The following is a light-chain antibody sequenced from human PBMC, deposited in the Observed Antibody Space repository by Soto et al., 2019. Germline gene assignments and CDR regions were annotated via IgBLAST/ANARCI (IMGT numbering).Light chain of an antibody. Sequence: QSLLTQPASVSGSPGQSITISCTGTSGDIGSYNRVSWYQQHPGKAPKLIIYEVTDRPSGVSNRFSGSKSGNTASLTISGLQAEDEAEYYCSSYTNINTSACVFGNGTKVTV. CDR2: EVT. J-gene: IGLJ1*01. V-gene: IGLV2-14*01. CDR3: SSYTNINTSACV. CDR1: SGDIGSYNR.